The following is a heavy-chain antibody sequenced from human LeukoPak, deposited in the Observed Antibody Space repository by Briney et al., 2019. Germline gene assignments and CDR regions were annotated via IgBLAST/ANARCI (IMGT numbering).Heavy chain of an antibody. CDR3: ASPGYCSSTSCYGGLDYYYYMDV. V-gene: IGHV3-11*04. CDR1: GFTFSDYY. J-gene: IGHJ6*03. D-gene: IGHD2-2*01. CDR2: ISSSGSTI. Sequence: PGGSLRLSCAASGFTFSDYYMSWIRQAPGKGLEWVSYISSSGSTIYYADSVKGLFTISRDNAKNSLYLQMNSLRAEDTAVYYCASPGYCSSTSCYGGLDYYYYMDVWGKGTTVTVSS.